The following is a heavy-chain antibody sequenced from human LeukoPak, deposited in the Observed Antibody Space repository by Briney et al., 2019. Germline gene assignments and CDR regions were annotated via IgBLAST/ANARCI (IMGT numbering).Heavy chain of an antibody. CDR1: EFSFTNYW. Sequence: GGSLRLSCTASEFSFTNYWMSWVRQAPGKGLESVADIKPDGGEQYYVDSVKGRFTISRDNAKNSLYLQMNSLRAEDTALYYCAKVTSSSWYYFDYWGQGTLVTVSS. V-gene: IGHV3-7*03. D-gene: IGHD6-13*01. CDR2: IKPDGGEQ. CDR3: AKVTSSSWYYFDY. J-gene: IGHJ4*02.